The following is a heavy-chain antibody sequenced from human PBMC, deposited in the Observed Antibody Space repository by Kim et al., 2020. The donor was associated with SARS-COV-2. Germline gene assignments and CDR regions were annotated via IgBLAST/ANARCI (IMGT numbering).Heavy chain of an antibody. Sequence: GGSLRLSCAASGFTFSDYHMDWVRQAPGTGLEWVGRIRNKLRNYGTEYAASVKGRFTVSRDDSKNSLYLQMNSLKTEDTAVYYCVRDVGKSPDYWGQGTLVTVSS. CDR2: IRNKLRNYGT. CDR3: VRDVGKSPDY. J-gene: IGHJ4*02. D-gene: IGHD1-26*01. V-gene: IGHV3-72*01. CDR1: GFTFSDYH.